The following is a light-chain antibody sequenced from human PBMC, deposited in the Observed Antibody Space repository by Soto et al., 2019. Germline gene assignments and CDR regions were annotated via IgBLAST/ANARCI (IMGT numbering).Light chain of an antibody. J-gene: IGKJ5*01. CDR1: QSINNS. CDR2: SAS. V-gene: IGKV1-39*01. Sequence: DIPMTQSPASLAVSIGKAGTITCRASQSINNSLNWYRQRPGQAPKLLIRSASTVQRGVPSRFSGSGARTEFTLTIADLQPDDFGTYYCQQSLTMPITFGQGTRLEI. CDR3: QQSLTMPIT.